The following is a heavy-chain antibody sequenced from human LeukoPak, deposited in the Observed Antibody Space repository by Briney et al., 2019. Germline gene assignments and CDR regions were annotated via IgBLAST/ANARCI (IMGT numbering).Heavy chain of an antibody. CDR3: AKDAVTVATPYFDF. Sequence: ASVKVSCKTSGFTFTGYYVHWVRQAPGQGLEWMGWINLNSGGTTYAQNFQGRVTMTRDTSISTAYMELSRLRSDDTAVYFCAKDAVTVATPYFDFWGQGTLVTVSS. CDR1: GFTFTGYY. J-gene: IGHJ4*02. V-gene: IGHV1-2*02. D-gene: IGHD5-12*01. CDR2: INLNSGGT.